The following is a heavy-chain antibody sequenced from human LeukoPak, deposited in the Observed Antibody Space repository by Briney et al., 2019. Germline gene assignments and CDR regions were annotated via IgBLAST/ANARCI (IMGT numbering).Heavy chain of an antibody. CDR1: GCSISSGDHF. J-gene: IGHJ4*02. D-gene: IGHD6-13*01. V-gene: IGHV4-31*03. CDR3: ARGLKQLNYFDY. CDR2: IYNSGGT. Sequence: PSQTLSLTCTVSGCSISSGDHFWTWIRQHPGKGLEWIGYIYNSGGTYYNPSLKSRVIISVDTSKNQFSLRLSSVTAADTAVYFYARGLKQLNYFDYWGQGTLVTVSS.